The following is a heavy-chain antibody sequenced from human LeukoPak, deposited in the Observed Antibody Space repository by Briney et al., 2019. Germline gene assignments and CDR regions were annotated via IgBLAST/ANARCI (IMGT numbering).Heavy chain of an antibody. CDR3: AREVYDSSGYQLKLYAFDI. CDR2: IYSGGNT. D-gene: IGHD3-22*01. CDR1: GFIVSSNY. Sequence: GGSLRLSCAASGFIVSSNYMHWVRQAPGKGLEWVSVIYSGGNTYYADSVKGRFTISRDNSKNTLYLQMNSLRAEDTAAYYCAREVYDSSGYQLKLYAFDIWGQGTMVTVSS. V-gene: IGHV3-66*01. J-gene: IGHJ3*02.